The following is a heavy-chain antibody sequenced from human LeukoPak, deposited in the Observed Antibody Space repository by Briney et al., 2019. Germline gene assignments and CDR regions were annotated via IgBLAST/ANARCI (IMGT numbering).Heavy chain of an antibody. D-gene: IGHD2-21*02. V-gene: IGHV3-15*01. J-gene: IGHJ5*02. CDR3: STEGLAYCDGDCYS. Sequence: PGGSLRVSCAASGFTFSGYALHWVRQAPGKGMEWVGHIKSKPDGGTTDYAAPVKGRFTISRDDSKNKLYLQMNTLKTEDTAVYYCSTEGLAYCDGDCYSWGQGTLVTVSS. CDR2: IKSKPDGGTT. CDR1: GFTFSGYA.